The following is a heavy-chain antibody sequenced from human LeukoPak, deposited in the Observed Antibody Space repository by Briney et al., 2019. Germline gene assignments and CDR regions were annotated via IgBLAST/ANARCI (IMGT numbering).Heavy chain of an antibody. CDR3: ARGNKWLGTAYLDY. V-gene: IGHV4-4*02. Sequence: SGTLSLTCAVYGGSISSTNWWSWARQPPGKGLEWVGGIYHSGSTNYNPSLKSRVTISVDTSKNQFSLKLSSVTAADTAVYYCARGNKWLGTAYLDYWGQGTLVTVSS. CDR2: IYHSGST. CDR1: GGSISSTNW. J-gene: IGHJ4*02. D-gene: IGHD6-19*01.